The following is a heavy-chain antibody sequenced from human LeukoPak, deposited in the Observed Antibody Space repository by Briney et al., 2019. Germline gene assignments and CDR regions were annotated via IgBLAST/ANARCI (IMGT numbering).Heavy chain of an antibody. CDR3: TTDLFLGYYYDSSGYYTENGMDV. V-gene: IGHV3-15*01. D-gene: IGHD3-22*01. CDR2: IKSKTDGGTT. CDR1: GFTFSNAW. Sequence: PGGSLRLSCAASGFTFSNAWMSWVRQAPGKGLEWVGRIKSKTDGGTTDYAAPVKGRFTISRDDSKNTLYLQMNSLKTEDTAVYYCTTDLFLGYYYDSSGYYTENGMDVWGQGTTVTVSS. J-gene: IGHJ6*02.